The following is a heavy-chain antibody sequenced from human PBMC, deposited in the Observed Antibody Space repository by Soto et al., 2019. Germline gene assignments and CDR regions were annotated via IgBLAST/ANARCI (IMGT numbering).Heavy chain of an antibody. D-gene: IGHD2-15*01. J-gene: IGHJ5*02. Sequence: SVKVSCKASGDTFKNYAINWVRRAPGQGLEWMGGVIPISGVSTYAQKFQGRVTITADQSTSTAYMELNSLRSDDTAVYYCARVRDPPLAWFDPWGQGTLVTV. V-gene: IGHV1-69*10. CDR1: GDTFKNYA. CDR3: ARVRDPPLAWFDP. CDR2: VIPISGVS.